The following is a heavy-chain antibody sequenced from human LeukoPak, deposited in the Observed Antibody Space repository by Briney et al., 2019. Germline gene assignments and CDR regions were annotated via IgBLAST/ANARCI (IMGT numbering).Heavy chain of an antibody. V-gene: IGHV5-51*01. D-gene: IGHD2-2*01. Sequence: GESLKISCKGSGYSFTSYWIGWVRQMPGKGLEYMGVLYPGDSDTRYSPSFQGQVTISADKSISTAYLQWSSLKASDTAMYHCARQDCTSTSCYDSLDYWGQGTLVTVSS. CDR1: GYSFTSYW. J-gene: IGHJ4*02. CDR3: ARQDCTSTSCYDSLDY. CDR2: LYPGDSDT.